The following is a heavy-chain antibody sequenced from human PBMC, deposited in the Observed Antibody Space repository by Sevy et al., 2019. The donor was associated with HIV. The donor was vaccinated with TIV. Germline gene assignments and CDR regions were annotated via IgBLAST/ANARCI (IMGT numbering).Heavy chain of an antibody. J-gene: IGHJ4*02. CDR3: AREGCTKPHDY. V-gene: IGHV3-23*01. CDR1: GFTFNIYS. CDR2: VSFGVGKI. D-gene: IGHD2-8*01. Sequence: GGSLRLSCPASGFTFNIYSMSWVRKTPGRGLEGVETVSFGVGKINNADSVKGRFTMSRDDSKNAVYLQMNNLRVEDTAIYYCAREGCTKPHDYWGQGTLVTVSS.